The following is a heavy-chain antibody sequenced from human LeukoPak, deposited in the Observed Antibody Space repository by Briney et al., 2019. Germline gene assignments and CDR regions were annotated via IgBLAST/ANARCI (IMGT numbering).Heavy chain of an antibody. CDR1: GFTFSSYS. V-gene: IGHV3-21*01. Sequence: PGGSLRLSCAASGFTFSSYSMNWVRQAPGKGLEWVSSISRSSVYIYNADSVKGRFTISRDNGQNSLYLQMDSLRAEDTAVYYCARDPTYYYASSGYYYFDSWGQGTLVTVSS. CDR3: ARDPTYYYASSGYYYFDS. J-gene: IGHJ4*02. CDR2: ISRSSVYI. D-gene: IGHD3-22*01.